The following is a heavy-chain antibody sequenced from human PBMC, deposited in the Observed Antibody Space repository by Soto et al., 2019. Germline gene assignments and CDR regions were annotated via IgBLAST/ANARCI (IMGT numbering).Heavy chain of an antibody. D-gene: IGHD4-4*01. CDR3: AVPSNHRVQYYGMDV. V-gene: IGHV1-69*13. J-gene: IGHJ6*02. CDR2: IIPIFGTA. Sequence: SVKVSCKASGGTFSSYAISWVRQAPGQGLEWMGGIIPIFGTANYAQKFQGRVTITADESTSTAYMELSSLRSEDTAVYYCAVPSNHRVQYYGMDVWGQGTTVTVSS. CDR1: GGTFSSYA.